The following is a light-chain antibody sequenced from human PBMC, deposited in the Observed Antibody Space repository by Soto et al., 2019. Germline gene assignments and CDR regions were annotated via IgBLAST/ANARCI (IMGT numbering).Light chain of an antibody. CDR3: QQRSNWLT. Sequence: VVMTQSPATLSVSTGERATLSCRASQSVSNNYLAWYQQKPGLAPRLLIYDASNRATGIPDRFSGSGSGTDFTLTISRLAREDFAVYYCQQRSNWLTFGQGTRLEIK. CDR1: QSVSNNY. J-gene: IGKJ5*01. V-gene: IGKV3D-20*02. CDR2: DAS.